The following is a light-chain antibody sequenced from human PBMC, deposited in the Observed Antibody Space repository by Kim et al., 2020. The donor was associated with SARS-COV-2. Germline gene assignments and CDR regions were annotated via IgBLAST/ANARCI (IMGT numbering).Light chain of an antibody. CDR3: QQSHPLVT. V-gene: IGKV1-33*01. J-gene: IGKJ4*01. CDR1: QDINNF. CDR2: DAS. Sequence: LSASVGDRVTLTCQASQDINNFLIWYLQKPAKAPTLPIYDASNVVTGVPSRFSGSGSVTDFSLTISRLPPEDIATYYCQQSHPLVTFGGGTKLEI.